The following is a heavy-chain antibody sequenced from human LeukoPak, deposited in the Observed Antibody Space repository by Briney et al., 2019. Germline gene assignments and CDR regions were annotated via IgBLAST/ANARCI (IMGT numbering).Heavy chain of an antibody. J-gene: IGHJ4*02. V-gene: IGHV1-46*01. CDR3: ARAGHFDY. CDR2: INPSGGST. Sequence: ASVKVSCKASGYTFTTYYLHWVRQAPGQGLEWMGIINPSGGSTTYAQKFQGRVTITRDTSTSTVYMELSSLRSEDTAVYYCARAGHFDYWGQGTLVTVSS. D-gene: IGHD7-27*01. CDR1: GYTFTTYY.